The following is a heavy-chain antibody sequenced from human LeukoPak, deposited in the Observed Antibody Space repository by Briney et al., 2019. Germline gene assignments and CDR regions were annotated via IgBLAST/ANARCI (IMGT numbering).Heavy chain of an antibody. CDR1: GFTFSSYS. V-gene: IGHV3-48*01. D-gene: IGHD2-2*01. CDR3: ARAMVPAACRPHDAFDI. Sequence: GGSLRLSCAASGFTFSSYSMNWVRQAPGKGLEWVSYISSSSSTIYYADSVKGRFTISRDNAKNSLYLQMNSLRAEDTAVYYCARAMVPAACRPHDAFDIWGQGTMVTVSS. J-gene: IGHJ3*02. CDR2: ISSSSSTI.